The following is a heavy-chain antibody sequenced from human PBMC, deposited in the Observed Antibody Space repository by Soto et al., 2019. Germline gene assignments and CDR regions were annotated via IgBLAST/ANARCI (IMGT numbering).Heavy chain of an antibody. D-gene: IGHD4-17*01. CDR1: GGSFSGYH. CDR3: ASSMTTVTKNDY. J-gene: IGHJ4*02. Sequence: PSETLSLTCAVYGGSFSGYHWSWIRQPPGKGLEWIGEINHSGSTNYNPSLKSRVTISVDTSKNQFSLKLSSVTAADTAVYYCASSMTTVTKNDYWGQGTLVTVSS. CDR2: INHSGST. V-gene: IGHV4-34*01.